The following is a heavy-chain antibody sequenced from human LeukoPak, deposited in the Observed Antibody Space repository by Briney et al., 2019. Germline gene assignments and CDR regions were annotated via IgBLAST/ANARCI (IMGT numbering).Heavy chain of an antibody. CDR2: IYPADSDT. CDR1: GYSFTSYW. D-gene: IGHD6-13*01. V-gene: IGHV5-51*01. J-gene: IGHJ4*02. Sequence: GESLKISCKGSGYSFTSYWIGWVRQMPGKGLEWMGIIYPADSDTRYSPSFQGQVTISADKSIRTAYLQWSSLKVSDTAMYFCANSLYSSSYYDYWGQGTLVTVSS. CDR3: ANSLYSSSYYDY.